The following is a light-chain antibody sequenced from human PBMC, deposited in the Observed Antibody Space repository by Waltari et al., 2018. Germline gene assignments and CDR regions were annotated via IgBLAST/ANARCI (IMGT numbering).Light chain of an antibody. CDR1: QSISSW. J-gene: IGKJ4*01. CDR3: QQYNSSPHT. CDR2: KAS. V-gene: IGKV1-12*01. Sequence: DIQMTQSPSSLSASVGDTVTITCRASQSISSWLTWYQQKPGKAPKLLINKASSLQSGVPSRFSGSGSGTDFTLIISSLQPEDFATYYCQQYNSSPHTFGGGTTVEIK.